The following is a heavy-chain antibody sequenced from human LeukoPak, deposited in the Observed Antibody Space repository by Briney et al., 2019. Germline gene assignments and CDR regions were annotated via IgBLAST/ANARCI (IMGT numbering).Heavy chain of an antibody. Sequence: GGSLRLSCAASGFSFSTYAMHWVRQAPGRGLEWVALTSHDGSNNYYAESVKGRFTISRDNSKNTLYLQMNSLRTEDTAVYFCAGSPENPDLYFDLWGQGTLVTVSS. V-gene: IGHV3-30-3*01. CDR2: TSHDGSNN. CDR3: AGSPENPDLYFDL. J-gene: IGHJ4*02. CDR1: GFSFSTYA.